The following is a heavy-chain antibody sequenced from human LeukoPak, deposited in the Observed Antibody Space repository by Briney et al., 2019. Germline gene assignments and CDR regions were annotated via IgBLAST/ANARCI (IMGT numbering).Heavy chain of an antibody. CDR3: AKEGSRNYDFWSGPSGYYYGMDV. CDR2: ISGSGGST. D-gene: IGHD3-3*01. CDR1: GFTFSSYA. Sequence: PGGSLRLSCAPSGFTFSSYAMSWVRQAPGKGLEWVSAISGSGGSTYYADSVKGRFTISRDNSKNALYLQMNSLRAEDTAVYYCAKEGSRNYDFWSGPSGYYYGMDVWGQGTTVTVSS. J-gene: IGHJ6*02. V-gene: IGHV3-23*01.